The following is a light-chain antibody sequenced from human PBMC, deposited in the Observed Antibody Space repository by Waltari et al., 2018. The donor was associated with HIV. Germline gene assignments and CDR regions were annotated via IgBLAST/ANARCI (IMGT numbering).Light chain of an antibody. CDR3: QSYDSSLRGGV. J-gene: IGLJ1*01. Sequence: QSVLTQPPPVYAAPGQIVRISCTGSHSNIWAAYDVAWYRQLPGTSPKVLIYANSNRPSGVPDRFSGSKSGTSASLAITGLQAEDEADYYCQSYDSSLRGGVFGTGTKVTVL. V-gene: IGLV1-40*01. CDR2: ANS. CDR1: HSNIWAAYD.